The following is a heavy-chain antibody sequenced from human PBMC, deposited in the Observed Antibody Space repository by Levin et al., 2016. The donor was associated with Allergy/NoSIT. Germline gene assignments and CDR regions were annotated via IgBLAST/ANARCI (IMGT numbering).Heavy chain of an antibody. CDR2: ISSSSSYI. D-gene: IGHD6-13*01. CDR3: ARARLAAVNWFDP. V-gene: IGHV3-21*01. Sequence: WIRQPPGKGLEWVSSISSSSSYIYYADSVKGRFTISRDNAKNSLYLQMNSLRAEDTAVYYCARARLAAVNWFDPWGQGTLVTVSS. J-gene: IGHJ5*02.